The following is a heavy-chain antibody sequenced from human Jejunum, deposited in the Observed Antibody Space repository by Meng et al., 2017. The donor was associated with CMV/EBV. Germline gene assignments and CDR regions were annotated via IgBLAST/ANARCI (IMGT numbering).Heavy chain of an antibody. D-gene: IGHD5-24*01. CDR1: GGSISSGNYY. Sequence: LTCPVSGGSISSGNYYWSWIRQPAGKGLEWIGRIYASGNTNYKPSLNSRVTMSVDTSKNQFSLKLNSVAAADTAVYYCVRGGDGYLYWGQGTLVTVSS. CDR2: IYASGNT. CDR3: VRGGDGYLY. V-gene: IGHV4-61*02. J-gene: IGHJ4*02.